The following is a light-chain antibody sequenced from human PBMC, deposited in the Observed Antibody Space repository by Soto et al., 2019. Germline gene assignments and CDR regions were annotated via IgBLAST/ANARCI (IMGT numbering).Light chain of an antibody. CDR3: QQYGSSPSLT. Sequence: EIVLTQSPGTLSLSPGERATLSCRASQSVSSSYLAWYQQKPGQAPRLLIYGASSRATGIPDRFSGSGSGTDFTLTISRLEPGDVAVYYCQQYGSSPSLTFGGGTKVEIK. V-gene: IGKV3-20*01. CDR2: GAS. CDR1: QSVSSSY. J-gene: IGKJ4*01.